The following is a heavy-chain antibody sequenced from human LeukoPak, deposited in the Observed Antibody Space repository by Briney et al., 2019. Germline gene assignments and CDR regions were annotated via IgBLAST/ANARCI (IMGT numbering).Heavy chain of an antibody. Sequence: SETLSLTCAVYGGSFSGYYWSWIRQPPGKGLEWIGEIYHSGSTNYNPSLKSRVTISVDKSKTQFSLKLSSVTAADTAVYYCARDHGYSSSWYGGHYYYYMDVWGKGTTVTISS. V-gene: IGHV4-34*01. CDR2: IYHSGST. J-gene: IGHJ6*03. CDR1: GGSFSGYY. CDR3: ARDHGYSSSWYGGHYYYYMDV. D-gene: IGHD6-13*01.